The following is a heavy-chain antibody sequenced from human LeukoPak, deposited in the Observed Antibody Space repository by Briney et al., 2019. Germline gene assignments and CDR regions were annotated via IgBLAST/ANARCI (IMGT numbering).Heavy chain of an antibody. V-gene: IGHV4-59*12. J-gene: IGHJ3*01. D-gene: IGHD3-9*01. CDR1: GGSISSYY. Sequence: PSETLSLTCTVSGGSISSYYWSWIRQPPGKGLEWIGYIYYSGSTYYNPSLKSRVTISVDTSKNQFSLKLSFVTAADTAVYYCARDPRVLRYFDWLVWGQGTMDTVSS. CDR3: ARDPRVLRYFDWLV. CDR2: IYYSGST.